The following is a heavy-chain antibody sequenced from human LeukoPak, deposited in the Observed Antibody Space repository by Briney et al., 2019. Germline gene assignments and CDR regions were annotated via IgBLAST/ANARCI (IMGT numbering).Heavy chain of an antibody. CDR3: AKSDGYGLIDI. D-gene: IGHD3-10*01. J-gene: IGHJ3*02. CDR2: IFYTGST. CDR1: SHSFSTRNYY. Sequence: SEPLSLTCSVSSHSFSTRNYYWRWVRQPPGKALEWIGNIFYTGSTYYSPSLKSRVTISLDTSRNQFSLRLDSVNAADTAVYYCAKSDGYGLIDIWGQGTMVTVSS. V-gene: IGHV4-39*07.